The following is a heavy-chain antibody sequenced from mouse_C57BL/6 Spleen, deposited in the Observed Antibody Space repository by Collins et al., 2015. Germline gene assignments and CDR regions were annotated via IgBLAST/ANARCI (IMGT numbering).Heavy chain of an antibody. J-gene: IGHJ4*01. Sequence: QIQLVQSGPELKKPGETVRISCKASGYTFTTAGMQWVQKMPGKGLKWIGWINTHSGVPKYAEDFKGRFAFSLETSASTAYLQISNLKNEDTATYFCAGGDSSGYYAMDYWGQGTSVTVSS. CDR2: INTHSGVP. CDR1: GYTFTTAG. V-gene: IGHV9-4*02. CDR3: AGGDSSGYYAMDY. D-gene: IGHD3-2*01.